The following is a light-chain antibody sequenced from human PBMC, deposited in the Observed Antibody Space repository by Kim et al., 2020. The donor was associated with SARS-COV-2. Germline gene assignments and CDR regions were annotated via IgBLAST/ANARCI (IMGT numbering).Light chain of an antibody. Sequence: VSPGERATLSCGASQSLSSNLAWYQQKRGQAPRLLIYDASTRAAGLPDRFSGSGSGTEFTLTISSPQSEDFAVYYCQQYSDSPPTFGQGTKVDIK. CDR2: DAS. CDR1: QSLSSN. V-gene: IGKV3-15*01. CDR3: QQYSDSPPT. J-gene: IGKJ1*01.